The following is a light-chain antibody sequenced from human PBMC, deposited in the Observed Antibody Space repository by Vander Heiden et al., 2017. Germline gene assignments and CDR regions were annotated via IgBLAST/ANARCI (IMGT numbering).Light chain of an antibody. V-gene: IGLV1-51*01. Sequence: QSVLTQPPSVSAAPVQKVTITCPGSSSNIGDNYVSWLQQLPGTAPKVLIFENNRRPSGIPDRFSGSKSGTSATLGITGLQTGDEADYYCGTWDSSLSSGVFGSGTKVTVL. CDR2: ENN. CDR3: GTWDSSLSSGV. J-gene: IGLJ1*01. CDR1: SSNIGDNY.